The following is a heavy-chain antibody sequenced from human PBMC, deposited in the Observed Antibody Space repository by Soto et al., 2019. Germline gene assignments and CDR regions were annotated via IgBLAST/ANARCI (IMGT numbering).Heavy chain of an antibody. Sequence: ETLSLTCAVSGYFISSGYYWGWIRQPPGKGLEWIGSIYHSGSTYYNPSLKSRVTISVDPSKNQFSLKLSSVTAADTAVYYCARRAVAGPFDYWGQGTLVTVSS. CDR2: IYHSGST. D-gene: IGHD6-19*01. CDR3: ARRAVAGPFDY. J-gene: IGHJ4*02. V-gene: IGHV4-38-2*01. CDR1: GYFISSGYY.